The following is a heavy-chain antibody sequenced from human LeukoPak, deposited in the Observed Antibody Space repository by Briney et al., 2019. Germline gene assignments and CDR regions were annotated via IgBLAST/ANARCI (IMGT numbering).Heavy chain of an antibody. CDR1: GGSISSGDYY. D-gene: IGHD5-12*01. Sequence: PSETLSLTCTVSGGSISSGDYYWSWIRQPPGKGLEWIGYIYYSGSTYYNPSLKSRVTISVDTSKNQFSLKLSSVTAADTAVYYCARVRLLSLFDYWGQGTLVTVSS. CDR3: ARVRLLSLFDY. J-gene: IGHJ4*02. CDR2: IYYSGST. V-gene: IGHV4-30-4*08.